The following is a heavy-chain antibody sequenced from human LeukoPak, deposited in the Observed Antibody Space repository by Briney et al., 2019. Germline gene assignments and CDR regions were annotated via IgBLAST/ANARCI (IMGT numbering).Heavy chain of an antibody. CDR2: INPNSGGT. V-gene: IGHV1-2*04. CDR1: GYTFTGYY. Sequence: GASVKVSCKASGYTFTGYYMHWVRQAPGQGLEWMGWINPNSGGTNYAQKFQGWVTMTRDTSISTAYMELSRLRSDDTAVYYCAREKGDRYCSGVSCSTPYNWFDPWGQGTLVTVSS. J-gene: IGHJ5*02. CDR3: AREKGDRYCSGVSCSTPYNWFDP. D-gene: IGHD2-15*01.